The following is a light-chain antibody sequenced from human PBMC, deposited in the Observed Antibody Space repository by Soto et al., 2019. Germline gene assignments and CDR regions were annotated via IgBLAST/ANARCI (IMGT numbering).Light chain of an antibody. Sequence: QSVLTQPPSVSGAQGQRVTISCTGSSSNIGAGYDIHWYQQPPGTAPKLLIYGNNNRPSGVPDRFSGSKSGTSASLAITGLQAEDEADYYCQSSDSSLSRVFGTGTKVTVL. CDR2: GNN. CDR3: QSSDSSLSRV. CDR1: SSNIGAGYD. V-gene: IGLV1-40*01. J-gene: IGLJ1*01.